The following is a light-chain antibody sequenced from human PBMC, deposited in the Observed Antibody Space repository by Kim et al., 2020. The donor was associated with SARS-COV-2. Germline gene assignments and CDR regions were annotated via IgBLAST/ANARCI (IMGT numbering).Light chain of an antibody. J-gene: IGKJ2*01. Sequence: ERATINCKSSQSVLYSSNNKSYLAWYQQKPGQPPKLLIYWASTRESGVPDRFSGSGSGTDFTLTISSLQAEDVAVYYCQQYYSTLTFGQGTKLEIK. CDR3: QQYYSTLT. CDR1: QSVLYSSNNKSY. V-gene: IGKV4-1*01. CDR2: WAS.